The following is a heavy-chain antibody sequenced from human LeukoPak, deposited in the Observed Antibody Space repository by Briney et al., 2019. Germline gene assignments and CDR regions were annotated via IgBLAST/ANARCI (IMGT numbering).Heavy chain of an antibody. D-gene: IGHD3-22*01. Sequence: GGSLRLSXQASGFTFYMYAMSWVRQPPGKGLEWVASMCGTAGCTFYPDSVKGRFTISRDNSKNVLYLRMNSLTAEDTAIYYCAKDRPNFHENSGHYYRRDGDSWGQGTLVTVSS. CDR2: MCGTAGCT. J-gene: IGHJ5*01. CDR1: GFTFYMYA. CDR3: AKDRPNFHENSGHYYRRDGDS. V-gene: IGHV3-23*01.